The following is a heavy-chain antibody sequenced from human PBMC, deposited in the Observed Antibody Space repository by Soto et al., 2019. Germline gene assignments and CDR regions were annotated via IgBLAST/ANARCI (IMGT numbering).Heavy chain of an antibody. V-gene: IGHV4-59*08. CDR2: IHYSGST. CDR1: GGSISSYY. J-gene: IGHJ4*02. Sequence: PSETLSLTCTVSGGSISSYYWSWIRQPPGKGLEWIGYIHYSGSTNYNPSLKSRVTISVDTSKNQFSLKLSSVTAADTAVFYCARHRYSSSWYDIPVYHDYWGQGTLVTVSS. D-gene: IGHD6-13*01. CDR3: ARHRYSSSWYDIPVYHDY.